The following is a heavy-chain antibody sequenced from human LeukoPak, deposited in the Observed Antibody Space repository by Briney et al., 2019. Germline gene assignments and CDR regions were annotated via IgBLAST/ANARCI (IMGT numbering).Heavy chain of an antibody. J-gene: IGHJ4*03. CDR2: IYYSGST. CDR3: ARVQGSGYYLDY. Sequence: SETLSLTCTVSGGSISSGDYYWSWIRQPPGKGPEWIGYIYYSGSTYYNPSLKSRVTISVDTSKNQFSLKLSSVTAADTAVYYCARVQGSGYYLDYWGQGTTVTVSS. V-gene: IGHV4-30-4*01. CDR1: GGSISSGDYY. D-gene: IGHD3-22*01.